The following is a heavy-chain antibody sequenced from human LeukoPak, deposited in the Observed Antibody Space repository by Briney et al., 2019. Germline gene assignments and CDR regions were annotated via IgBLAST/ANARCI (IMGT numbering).Heavy chain of an antibody. V-gene: IGHV3-7*01. Sequence: PGGSLRLSWAASGFTFTKHWMGWVRHPPGKGREWVANINYDGSETRYVDSVKGRLTISRDNAKNSLYLQMDSLRVEDTAVYYCVRNGGSFDYWGQGTLVTVSS. J-gene: IGHJ4*02. CDR2: INYDGSET. CDR1: GFTFTKHW. D-gene: IGHD3-16*01. CDR3: VRNGGSFDY.